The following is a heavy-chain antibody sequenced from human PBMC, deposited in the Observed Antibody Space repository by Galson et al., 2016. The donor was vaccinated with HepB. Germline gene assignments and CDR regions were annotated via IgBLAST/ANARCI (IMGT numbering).Heavy chain of an antibody. Sequence: WVANIKQDGSKKEYVDSVKGRFIISRDNAKSSMYLQMNSLTVEDTAVYYCAREATGGFDPWGQGTLVSVSS. J-gene: IGHJ5*02. V-gene: IGHV3-7*01. D-gene: IGHD7-27*01. CDR2: IKQDGSKK. CDR3: AREATGGFDP.